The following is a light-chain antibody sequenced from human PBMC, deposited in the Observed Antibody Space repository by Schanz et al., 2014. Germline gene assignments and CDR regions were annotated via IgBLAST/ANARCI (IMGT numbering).Light chain of an antibody. CDR1: QSISSF. Sequence: DIQMTQSPSSLSASVGDRVTITCRASQSISSFLNWYQQKPGKAPKLLIYAASSLLSGVPSRFSGSGSGTDFTLTISNLQPEDFATYFCQHSRGAPPTFGQGTKVDIK. V-gene: IGKV1-39*01. CDR3: QHSRGAPPT. J-gene: IGKJ1*01. CDR2: AAS.